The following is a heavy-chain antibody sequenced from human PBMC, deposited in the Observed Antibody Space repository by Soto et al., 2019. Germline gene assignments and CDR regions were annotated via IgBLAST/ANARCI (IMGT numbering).Heavy chain of an antibody. D-gene: IGHD3-22*01. CDR3: ARQHYDIPGNRIVS. CDR1: GGSISSGGYY. V-gene: IGHV4-30-4*08. CDR2: VYHTGST. Sequence: SETLSLTCTVSGGSISSGGYYWSWIRQAPGKGLEWIGYVYHTGSTYHNPSLKSRGSISVDTSNNQFSLKLSSVTAADTAVYFCARQHYDIPGNRIVSWGQGSPVTVS. J-gene: IGHJ4*02.